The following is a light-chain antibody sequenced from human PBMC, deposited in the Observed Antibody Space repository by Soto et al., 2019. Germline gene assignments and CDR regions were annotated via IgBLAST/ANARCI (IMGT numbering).Light chain of an antibody. CDR1: SSNIGAGYD. Sequence: QSVLTQPPSVSGAPGQRVTISCTGSSSNIGAGYDVHWYQQLPGKAPKLLISGNSNRPSGVPDRFSGSKSGTSASLAITGLQAEDAADYYCQSYARILGGWVFGGGTKVTVL. J-gene: IGLJ3*02. CDR2: GNS. CDR3: QSYARILGGWV. V-gene: IGLV1-40*01.